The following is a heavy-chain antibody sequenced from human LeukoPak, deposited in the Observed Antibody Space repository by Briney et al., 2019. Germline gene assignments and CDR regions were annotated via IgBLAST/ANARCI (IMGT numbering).Heavy chain of an antibody. D-gene: IGHD5-18*01. V-gene: IGHV4-59*01. Sequence: SETLSLTCTVSGGSISSYYWSWLRQPPGKGLEWIGHIYYSGSTNYNPSLKSRVTISIDTSKNQFSLRLSSVTAADTAVYYCARGAAGYSYGWGQGTLVTVSS. CDR3: ARGAAGYSYG. J-gene: IGHJ4*02. CDR2: IYYSGST. CDR1: GGSISSYY.